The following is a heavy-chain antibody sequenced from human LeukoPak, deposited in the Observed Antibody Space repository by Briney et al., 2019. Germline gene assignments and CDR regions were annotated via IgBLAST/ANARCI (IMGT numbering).Heavy chain of an antibody. CDR2: IHYSGST. Sequence: SETLSLTCTVSGGSISSYYWSWIRQPPGKGLEWIGYIHYSGSTNYNPSLKSRVTISVDTSKNQFSLKLSSVTAADTAVYYCARSPIVVVPAAYFDYWGQGTLVTVSS. CDR1: GGSISSYY. D-gene: IGHD2-2*01. CDR3: ARSPIVVVPAAYFDY. V-gene: IGHV4-59*01. J-gene: IGHJ4*02.